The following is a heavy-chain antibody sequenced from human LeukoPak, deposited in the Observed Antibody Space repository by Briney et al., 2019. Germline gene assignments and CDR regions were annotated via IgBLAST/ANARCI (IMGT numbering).Heavy chain of an antibody. D-gene: IGHD3-9*01. J-gene: IGHJ5*02. CDR2: ISAYNGNT. CDR1: GYTFTSYG. V-gene: IGHV1-18*01. Sequence: ASVKVSCKASGYTFTSYGISWVRQAPGQGLEWMGWISAYNGNTNYAQKLQGRVTMTTDTSTSTAYMELRSLRSDDTAVYYCARAVSYYDILTGYSPPINWFDPWGQGTLVTVSS. CDR3: ARAVSYYDILTGYSPPINWFDP.